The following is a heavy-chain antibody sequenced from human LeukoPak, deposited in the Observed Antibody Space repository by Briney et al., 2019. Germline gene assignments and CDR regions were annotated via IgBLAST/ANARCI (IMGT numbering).Heavy chain of an antibody. CDR1: GYTFTGYY. J-gene: IGHJ4*02. CDR3: ASGQPLLIYYFDY. CDR2: INPNSGGT. D-gene: IGHD3-16*01. Sequence: ASVKVSCKASGYTFTGYYMHWVRQAPGQGLEWMGWINPNSGGTNYAQKFQGWVTMTRDTSISTAYMELSRLRSGDTAVYYCASGQPLLIYYFDYWGQGTLVTVSS. V-gene: IGHV1-2*04.